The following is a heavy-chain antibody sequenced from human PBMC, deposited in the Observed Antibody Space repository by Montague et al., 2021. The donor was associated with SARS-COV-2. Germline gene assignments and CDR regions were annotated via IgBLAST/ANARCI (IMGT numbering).Heavy chain of an antibody. V-gene: IGHV6-1*01. CDR1: GDSVSSNIAT. CDR3: ARAYCGGDCYFYWYFDL. Sequence: CAISGDSVSSNIATWNWIRQSTSRGLEWLGRTYYRSKWYNDYAVSVKSRVNINADTSNNRISLQLNSVTPEDTAVYYCARAYCGGDCYFYWYFDLWGRGTLVTVSS. D-gene: IGHD2-21*02. J-gene: IGHJ2*01. CDR2: TYYRSKWYN.